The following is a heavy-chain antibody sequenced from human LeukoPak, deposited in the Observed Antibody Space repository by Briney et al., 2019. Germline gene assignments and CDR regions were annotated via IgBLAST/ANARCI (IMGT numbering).Heavy chain of an antibody. CDR2: IKQDGSEK. Sequence: PGGSLRLSCAASGFTFGSYWMNWVRQAPGKGLEWVANIKQDGSEKYYVDSVKGRFTISRDNSKNTLYLQMNSLRAEDTAVYYCAKDWDPLSISEYYMDVWGKGTTVTVSS. CDR3: AKDWDPLSISEYYMDV. V-gene: IGHV3-7*01. D-gene: IGHD3-3*02. J-gene: IGHJ6*03. CDR1: GFTFGSYW.